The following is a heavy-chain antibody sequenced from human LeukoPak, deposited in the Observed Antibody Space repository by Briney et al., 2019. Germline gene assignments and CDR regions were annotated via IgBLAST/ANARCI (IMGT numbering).Heavy chain of an antibody. D-gene: IGHD3-22*01. CDR3: ARDQYYYDSSGYYYGRGGYFDY. CDR1: GGTFSSYA. J-gene: IGHJ4*02. CDR2: MIPIFGTA. V-gene: IGHV1-69*13. Sequence: GASVTVSCKASGGTFSSYAISWVRQAPGQGLEWMGGMIPIFGTANYAQKFQGRVTITADESTSTAYMELSSLRSEDTAVYYCARDQYYYDSSGYYYGRGGYFDYWGQGTLVTVSS.